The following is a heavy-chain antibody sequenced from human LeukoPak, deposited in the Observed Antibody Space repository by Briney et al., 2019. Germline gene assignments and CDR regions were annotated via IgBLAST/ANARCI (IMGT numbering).Heavy chain of an antibody. CDR2: IYYSGNT. CDR3: ARRPRHPYCSSTSCPGGAFDI. D-gene: IGHD2-2*01. J-gene: IGHJ3*02. V-gene: IGHV4-59*01. Sequence: PSETLSLTCTVSGGSISTYYWSWIRQPPGKGLEWIGYIYYSGNTNYNPSLKRRVTISVDTSKNQFSLKLSSVTAADTAVYYCARRPRHPYCSSTSCPGGAFDIWGQGTMVTVSS. CDR1: GGSISTYY.